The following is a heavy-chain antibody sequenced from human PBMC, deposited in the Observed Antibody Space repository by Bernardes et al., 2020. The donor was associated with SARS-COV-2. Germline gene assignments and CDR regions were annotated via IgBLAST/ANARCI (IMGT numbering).Heavy chain of an antibody. V-gene: IGHV1-2*02. CDR2: IHPNTGDT. CDR1: GYSFTAYY. Sequence: ASVKVSCKASGYSFTAYYMHWVRQAPGQGLEWMGWIHPNTGDTNYAQNFQGRVTMTRDTSTSTAYMELTRLMSDDTALYYCAAVTWSQRDGFDIWGQGTMVTVSS. J-gene: IGHJ3*02. CDR3: AAVTWSQRDGFDI. D-gene: IGHD1-26*01.